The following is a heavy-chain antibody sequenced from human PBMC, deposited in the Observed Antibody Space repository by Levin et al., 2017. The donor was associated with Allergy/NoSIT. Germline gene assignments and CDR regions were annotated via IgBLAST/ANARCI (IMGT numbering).Heavy chain of an antibody. J-gene: IGHJ6*03. D-gene: IGHD6-13*01. Sequence: GGSLRLSCVASGFTFSSYWMSWVRQAPGKGLEWVANIKQDGSETYYVDSVKGRFTTSRDNAKNSLYLQMESLRVEETDVYYCARDQQQLVPRYYYYMDVWGKGTAVTVSS. CDR1: GFTFSSYW. CDR3: ARDQQQLVPRYYYYMDV. V-gene: IGHV3-7*01. CDR2: IKQDGSET.